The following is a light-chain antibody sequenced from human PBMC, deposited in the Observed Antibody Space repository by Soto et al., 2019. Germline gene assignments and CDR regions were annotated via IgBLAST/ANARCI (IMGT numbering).Light chain of an antibody. J-gene: IGLJ2*01. CDR3: SSNTGNKSPVV. CDR2: EVS. CDR1: SSDVGGYNY. Sequence: QSALTQPPSASGAPGQSVTISCTGTSSDVGGYNYVYWYQQHPGKAPKLIIYEVSKRPSGVPDRFSGSKSGNTASLTVSGLQDEDEADYYCSSNTGNKSPVVFGGGTKLTVL. V-gene: IGLV2-8*01.